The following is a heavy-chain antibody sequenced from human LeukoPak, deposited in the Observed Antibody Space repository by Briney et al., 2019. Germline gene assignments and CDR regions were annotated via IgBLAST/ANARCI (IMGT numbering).Heavy chain of an antibody. V-gene: IGHV4-34*01. Sequence: SGTLSLTCAVYGGSFSGYYWSWIRQPPGKGLEWIGEINHSGSTNYNPSLRSRVTISVDTSKNQFSLKLSSVTAADTAVYYCARATALSGTYCYGSGSYVDYWGQGTLVTVSS. CDR2: INHSGST. D-gene: IGHD3-10*01. J-gene: IGHJ4*02. CDR1: GGSFSGYY. CDR3: ARATALSGTYCYGSGSYVDY.